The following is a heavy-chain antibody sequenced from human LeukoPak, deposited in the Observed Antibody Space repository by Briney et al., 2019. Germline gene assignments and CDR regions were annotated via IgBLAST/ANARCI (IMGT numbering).Heavy chain of an antibody. CDR3: AGVVVPAANPAFDI. CDR2: ISAYNGNT. CDR1: GYTFTSYG. Sequence: ASVKVSCKASGYTFTSYGISWVRQAPGQGLEWMGWISAYNGNTNYAQKLQGRVTMTTDTSTSTAYMELRTLRSDDTAVYYCAGVVVPAANPAFDIWGQGTMVTVSS. J-gene: IGHJ3*02. D-gene: IGHD2-2*01. V-gene: IGHV1-18*01.